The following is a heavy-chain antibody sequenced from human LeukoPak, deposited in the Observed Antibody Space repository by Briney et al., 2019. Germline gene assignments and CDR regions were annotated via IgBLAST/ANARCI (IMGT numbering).Heavy chain of an antibody. CDR1: GFTFSSYA. CDR2: IYGGDST. J-gene: IGHJ4*02. Sequence: PGGSLRLSCAASGFTFSSYAMSWVRQAPGKGLEWVSLIYGGDSTYYADSVKGRFTMSSDNSKNTLYLQMNSLRAEDTAMYYCARDEYWGQGTLVTVSS. V-gene: IGHV3-53*01. CDR3: ARDEY.